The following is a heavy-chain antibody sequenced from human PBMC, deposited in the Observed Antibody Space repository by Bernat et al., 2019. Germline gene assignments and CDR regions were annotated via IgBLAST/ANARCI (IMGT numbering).Heavy chain of an antibody. CDR3: ARLGTGTNPPYDH. D-gene: IGHD2-21*02. Sequence: QVQLQESGPGLVRPSETLSPTCTVSGGSISGYYWSWVRQPPGKGLEQIGYIYYTGSTTYNPSLKSRVTISVDTSTNQFSLRLNSVTAADTAVYYCARLGTGTNPPYDHWGQGTLVTVSS. V-gene: IGHV4-59*08. J-gene: IGHJ4*02. CDR1: GGSISGYY. CDR2: IYYTGST.